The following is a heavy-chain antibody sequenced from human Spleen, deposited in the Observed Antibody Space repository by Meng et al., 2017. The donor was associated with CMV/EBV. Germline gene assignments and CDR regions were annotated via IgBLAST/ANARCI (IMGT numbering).Heavy chain of an antibody. CDR2: IIWNGAGT. D-gene: IGHD5-18*01. V-gene: IGHV3-20*04. J-gene: IGHJ4*02. Sequence: GESLKISCAASGFTFEDYGMSWVRQVPGKGLEWVSGIIWNGAGTSYADSVKGRFIISRDNAKNSLYLQMNSLGAEDTALYYCTKDIGYRYGPFDYWGQGTLVTVSS. CDR1: GFTFEDYG. CDR3: TKDIGYRYGPFDY.